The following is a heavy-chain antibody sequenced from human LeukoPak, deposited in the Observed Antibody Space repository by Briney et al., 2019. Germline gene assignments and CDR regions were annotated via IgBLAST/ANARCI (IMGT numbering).Heavy chain of an antibody. Sequence: SETLSLTCAVSGYSISSGYYWGWIRQPPGQGLEWIGSIYHSGSTYYNPSLKSRVTISVDTSKNQFSLKLSSVTAADTAVYYCARIPSGVYFDWLQSYFDYWGQGTLVTVSS. CDR3: ARIPSGVYFDWLQSYFDY. V-gene: IGHV4-38-2*01. D-gene: IGHD3-9*01. J-gene: IGHJ4*02. CDR2: IYHSGST. CDR1: GYSISSGYY.